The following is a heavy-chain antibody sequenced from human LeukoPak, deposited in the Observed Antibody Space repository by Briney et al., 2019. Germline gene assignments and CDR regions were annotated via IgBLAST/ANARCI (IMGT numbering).Heavy chain of an antibody. V-gene: IGHV4-34*01. J-gene: IGHJ4*02. Sequence: PSETLSLTCAVYGGSFRGYYWSWIRQPPGKGLEWIGEINHSGSTNYNPSLKSRVTISVDTSKNQFSLKLSSVTAEDTAVYYCAKLAKYFYGSETYYFFEHWGQGTPVTASS. CDR3: AKLAKYFYGSETYYFFEH. CDR1: GGSFRGYY. CDR2: INHSGST. D-gene: IGHD3-10*01.